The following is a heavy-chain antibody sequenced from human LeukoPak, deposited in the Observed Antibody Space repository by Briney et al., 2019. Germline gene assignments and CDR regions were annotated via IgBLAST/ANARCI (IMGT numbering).Heavy chain of an antibody. CDR1: GVSISSGGYS. V-gene: IGHV4-30-2*01. D-gene: IGHD2-15*01. J-gene: IGHJ5*02. CDR2: IYHSGST. CDR3: ARALGYCSGGSCTRGYNWLDP. Sequence: PSETLSLTCAVSGVSISSGGYSCSWIRQPPGKGLEWIGYIYHSGSTYYNPSLKSRVIISVDTSMNQFSLKLSFVTTADTAVYYCARALGYCSGGSCTRGYNWLDPWGQGTLVTVPS.